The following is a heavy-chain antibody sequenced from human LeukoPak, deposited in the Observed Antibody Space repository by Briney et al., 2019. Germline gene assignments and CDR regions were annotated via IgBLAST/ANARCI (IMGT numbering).Heavy chain of an antibody. D-gene: IGHD2-15*01. CDR2: IRSRGDGGTT. CDR3: SQGSAQYFDY. Sequence: GGSLRLSCAVPGLTLSNVWMNWVRQAPGKGLEWVGRIRSRGDGGTTDFAAPVKGRFTISRDDSKNTLYLQMNSLTSEDTAVYYCSQGSAQYFDYWGQGTLVTVSS. J-gene: IGHJ4*02. V-gene: IGHV3-15*07. CDR1: GLTLSNVW.